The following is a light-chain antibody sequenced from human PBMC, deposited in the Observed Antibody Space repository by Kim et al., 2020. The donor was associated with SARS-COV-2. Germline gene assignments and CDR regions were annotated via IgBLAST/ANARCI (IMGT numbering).Light chain of an antibody. V-gene: IGKV3-11*01. CDR1: QSVSSY. Sequence: EIVSTQSPATLCLSPGERATLSCRASQSVSSYLAWYQQKPGQAPRLLIYDASNRATGIPARFSGSGSGTDFTLTISSLEPEDFAVYYCQQRSNWPRSISFGQGTRLEIK. CDR3: QQRSNWPRSIS. CDR2: DAS. J-gene: IGKJ5*01.